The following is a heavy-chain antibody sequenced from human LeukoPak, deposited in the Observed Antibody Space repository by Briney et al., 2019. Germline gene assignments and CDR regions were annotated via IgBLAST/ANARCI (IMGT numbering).Heavy chain of an antibody. CDR2: ISAYNGDT. D-gene: IGHD3-16*02. Sequence: ASVKVSCKTSGYTFTSYGISWMRQAPGQGLEWMGWISAYNGDTNFARKFQGRVTMTTDRSTSTAYMELSSLRSDDTAVYYCARRPIGYYYYCMDVWGKGTTVTVSS. CDR3: ARRPIGYYYYCMDV. J-gene: IGHJ6*03. CDR1: GYTFTSYG. V-gene: IGHV1-18*01.